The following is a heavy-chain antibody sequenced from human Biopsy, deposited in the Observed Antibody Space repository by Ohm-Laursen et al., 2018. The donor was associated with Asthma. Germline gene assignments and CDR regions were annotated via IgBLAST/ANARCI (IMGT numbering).Heavy chain of an antibody. CDR2: ISVYNGNT. CDR1: GYTFNSAG. CDR3: ARAVDFSHYYGIDV. V-gene: IGHV1-18*03. Sequence: GSSVKVSCKTSGYTFNSAGITWARQAPGQGLEWMGWISVYNGNTKVAQKLQDRVTMMTDTSTSSAYMELRSLRSDDMAVNFCARAVDFSHYYGIDVWGQGTTVTVS. J-gene: IGHJ6*02. D-gene: IGHD4-23*01.